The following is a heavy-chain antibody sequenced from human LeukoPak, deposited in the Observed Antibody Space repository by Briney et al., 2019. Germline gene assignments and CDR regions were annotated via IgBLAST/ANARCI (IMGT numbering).Heavy chain of an antibody. V-gene: IGHV3-21*01. Sequence: GGSLRLSCAASGFIFSDYGMHWLRQAPGKGLEWVSSISSSSSYIYYADSVKGRFTISRDNAKNSLYLQMNSLRAEDTAVYYCARAGGYDSSGYDEFDYWGQGTLVTVSS. J-gene: IGHJ4*02. CDR3: ARAGGYDSSGYDEFDY. CDR2: ISSSSSYI. D-gene: IGHD3-22*01. CDR1: GFIFSDYG.